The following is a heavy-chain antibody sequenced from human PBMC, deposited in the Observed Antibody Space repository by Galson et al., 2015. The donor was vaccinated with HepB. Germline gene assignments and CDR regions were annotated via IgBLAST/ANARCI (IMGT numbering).Heavy chain of an antibody. D-gene: IGHD2-15*01. J-gene: IGHJ4*02. CDR3: ARGYCSGGTCYQNYFDY. CDR2: ISYDGSNK. V-gene: IGHV3-30-3*01. CDR1: GFTFSSYD. Sequence: LRLSCAASGFTFSSYDMHWVRQSPGKGLEWVAVISYDGSNKYDADSVKGRFTISRDNSKNTLYLQMNSLRAEDAAVYYCARGYCSGGTCYQNYFDYWGQGTLVTVSS.